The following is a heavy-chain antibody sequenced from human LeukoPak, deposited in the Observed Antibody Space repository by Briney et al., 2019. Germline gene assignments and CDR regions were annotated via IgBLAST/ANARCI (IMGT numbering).Heavy chain of an antibody. CDR3: AADRVAGADVGYFYFDY. Sequence: ESGPALVKPTETLTRTCTFSGFSLSTSGMCVSWIRQPPGKALEWLARIDWDDDKYYSTSLKPRLTISKDTSKNQVVLTMTNMDPVDTATYYCAADRVAGADVGYFYFDYWGQGTLVTVSS. CDR1: GFSLSTSGMC. J-gene: IGHJ4*02. D-gene: IGHD6-19*01. CDR2: IDWDDDK. V-gene: IGHV2-70*11.